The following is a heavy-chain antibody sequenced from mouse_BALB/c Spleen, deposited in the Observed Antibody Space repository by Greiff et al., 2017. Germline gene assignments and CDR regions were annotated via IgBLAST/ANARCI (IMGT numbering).Heavy chain of an antibody. V-gene: IGHV14-1*02. D-gene: IGHD1-1*01. CDR3: ARRTTVVERLDY. Sequence: VQLQQSGPELVKPGASVRISCKASGYTFTSYYMHWVKQRPEQGLEWIGWIDPENGNTIYDPKFQGKASITADTSSNTAYLQLSSLTSEDTAVYYCARRTTVVERLDYWGQGTSVTVSS. J-gene: IGHJ4*01. CDR1: GYTFTSYY. CDR2: IDPENGNT.